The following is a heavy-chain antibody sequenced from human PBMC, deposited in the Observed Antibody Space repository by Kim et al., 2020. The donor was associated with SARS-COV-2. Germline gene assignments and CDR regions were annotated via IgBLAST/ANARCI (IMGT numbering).Heavy chain of an antibody. CDR1: GFTFSSYS. CDR3: ARNTPVNDAFDI. V-gene: IGHV3-21*01. Sequence: GGSLRLSCAASGFTFSSYSMNWVRQAPGKGLEWVSSISSSSSYIYYADSVKGRFTISRDNAKNSLYLQMNSLRAEDTAVYYCARNTPVNDAFDIWGQGTMVTVSS. J-gene: IGHJ3*02. D-gene: IGHD2-2*02. CDR2: ISSSSSYI.